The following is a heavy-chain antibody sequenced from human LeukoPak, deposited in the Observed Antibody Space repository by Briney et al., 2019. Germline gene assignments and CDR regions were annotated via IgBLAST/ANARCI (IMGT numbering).Heavy chain of an antibody. J-gene: IGHJ4*02. V-gene: IGHV1-2*02. Sequence: ASVKVSCKASGYTFTGYYIFWVRQAPGQGLECMGWINPKSGATSNAQRFQGRVTMTRDTSINTAYMVLSRLTSDDTAVYYCATDVRDWGQGTLVTVSS. CDR1: GYTFTGYY. CDR3: ATDVRD. CDR2: INPKSGAT.